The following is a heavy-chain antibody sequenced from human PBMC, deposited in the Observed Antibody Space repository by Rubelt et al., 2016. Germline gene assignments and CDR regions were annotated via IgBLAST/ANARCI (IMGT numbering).Heavy chain of an antibody. D-gene: IGHD3-10*01. V-gene: IGHV3-7*03. Sequence: VANIKQDGSEEYYVDSVKGRFTISRDNAKNSLYLQMNSLRAEDTAVYYCARDGKLLWFGESPPQWPWGQGTLVTVSS. J-gene: IGHJ5*02. CDR2: IKQDGSEE. CDR3: ARDGKLLWFGESPPQWP.